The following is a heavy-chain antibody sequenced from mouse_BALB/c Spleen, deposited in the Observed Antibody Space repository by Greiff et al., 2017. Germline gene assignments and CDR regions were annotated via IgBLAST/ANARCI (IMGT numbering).Heavy chain of an antibody. V-gene: IGHV3-6*02. CDR2: ISYDGSN. CDR1: GYSITSGYY. CDR3: ASHYYGYYAMDY. D-gene: IGHD1-2*01. J-gene: IGHJ4*01. Sequence: DVQLVESGPGLVKPSQSLSLTCSVTGYSITSGYYWNWIRQFPGNKLEWMGYISYDGSNNYNPSLKNRISITRDTSKNQFFLKLNSVTTEDTATYYCASHYYGYYAMDYWGQGTSVTVSS.